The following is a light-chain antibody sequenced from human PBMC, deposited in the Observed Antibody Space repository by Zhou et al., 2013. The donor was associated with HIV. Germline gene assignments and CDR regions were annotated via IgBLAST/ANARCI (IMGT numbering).Light chain of an antibody. Sequence: EIVLTQSPGSLSLSPGERATLSCRASQSVSSSYLAWYQQKPGQAPRLLIYDASTRATGVPVRFSGSGSGTEFTLTIAGLQSEDVAVYYCQQYNRWPPLTFGRRDPTVEIK. CDR3: QQYNRWPPLT. V-gene: IGKV3-15*01. CDR1: QSVSSSY. CDR2: DAS. J-gene: IGKJ4*01.